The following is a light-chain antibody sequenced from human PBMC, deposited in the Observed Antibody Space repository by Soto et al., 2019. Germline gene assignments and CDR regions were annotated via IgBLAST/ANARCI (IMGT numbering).Light chain of an antibody. Sequence: DIQMTQSPSSLSASVGDRVSITCRASQSISTHLSWYQQKPGKAPKLLIYAASSLQSWVPSRFTGSGSETDFTLTISSLQPEDFATYYCQQSYTSWWTFGQGTKVEIK. CDR1: QSISTH. CDR3: QQSYTSWWT. CDR2: AAS. V-gene: IGKV1-39*01. J-gene: IGKJ1*01.